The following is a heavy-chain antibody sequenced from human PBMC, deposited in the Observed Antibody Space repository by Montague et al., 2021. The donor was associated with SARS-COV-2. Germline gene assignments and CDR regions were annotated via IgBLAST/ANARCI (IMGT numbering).Heavy chain of an antibody. CDR3: ARVISAMAGANFYFDY. V-gene: IGHV4-38-2*02. CDR1: GGSISSGSY. J-gene: IGHJ4*02. Sequence: SETLSLTCTVSGGSISSGSYWGWIRQPPGKGLEWIGTSDHSGITYYSPSLKGRVTISLDTSKNQFSLNLDSVTASDTAMYYCARVISAMAGANFYFDYWGQGTLVTVSS. D-gene: IGHD4/OR15-4a*01. CDR2: SDHSGIT.